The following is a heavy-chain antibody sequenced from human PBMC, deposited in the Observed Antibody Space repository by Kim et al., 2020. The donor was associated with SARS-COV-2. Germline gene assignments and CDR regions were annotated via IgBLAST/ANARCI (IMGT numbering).Heavy chain of an antibody. D-gene: IGHD2-2*01. CDR3: ARDPRGYCSSTSCYYYYGMDV. V-gene: IGHV3-7*01. CDR2: IKQDGSEK. Sequence: GGSLRLSCAASGFTFSSYWMSWVRQAPGKGLEWVANIKQDGSEKYYVDSVKGRFTISRDNAKNSLYLQMNSLRAEDTAVYYCARDPRGYCSSTSCYYYYGMDVWGQGTTVTVSS. J-gene: IGHJ6*02. CDR1: GFTFSSYW.